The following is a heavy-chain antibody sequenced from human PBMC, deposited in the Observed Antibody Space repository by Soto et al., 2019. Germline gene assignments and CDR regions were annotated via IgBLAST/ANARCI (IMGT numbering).Heavy chain of an antibody. CDR3: ARDRYSSGWYDLDY. Sequence: QVQLVESGGGVVQPGRSLRLSCAASGFTFSSYGMHWVRQAPGKVLEWVAVIWYDGSNKYYADSVKGRFTISRDNSKNTRYLQMNSLRAEDTAVYYRARDRYSSGWYDLDYWGQRTLVTVSS. CDR2: IWYDGSNK. CDR1: GFTFSSYG. J-gene: IGHJ4*02. V-gene: IGHV3-33*01. D-gene: IGHD6-19*01.